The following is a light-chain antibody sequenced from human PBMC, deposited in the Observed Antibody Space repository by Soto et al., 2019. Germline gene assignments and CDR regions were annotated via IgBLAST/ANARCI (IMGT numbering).Light chain of an antibody. J-gene: IGLJ2*01. V-gene: IGLV1-40*01. Sequence: QSVLTQPPSMSGPPGQRVTISCTGSTSTIGAGYDVHWYQQHPGTAPKLLIFDNNNRPSGVPDRFAGSKADTSASLAITGLQAEDEADYYCQSFDTSLSGFVVFGGGTKLTVL. CDR2: DNN. CDR3: QSFDTSLSGFVV. CDR1: TSTIGAGYD.